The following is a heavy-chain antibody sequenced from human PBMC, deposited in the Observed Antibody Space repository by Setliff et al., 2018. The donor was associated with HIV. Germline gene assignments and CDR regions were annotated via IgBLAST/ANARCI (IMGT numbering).Heavy chain of an antibody. CDR3: VAKNRGLFYYGTDI. V-gene: IGHV3-7*01. Sequence: GGSLRLSCAASGFTFSSYGMHWVRQAPGKGLEWVANIKQDGSEKYYVDSVKGRFTISRDNAKNSMWLQMSSLRAEDTAIYYCVAKNRGLFYYGTDIWGQGTTVTVSS. CDR2: IKQDGSEK. CDR1: GFTFSSYG. J-gene: IGHJ6*02. D-gene: IGHD3-10*01.